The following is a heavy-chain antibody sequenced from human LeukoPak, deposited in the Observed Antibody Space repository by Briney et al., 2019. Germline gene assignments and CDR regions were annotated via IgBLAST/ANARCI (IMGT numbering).Heavy chain of an antibody. CDR1: GGSISSYY. CDR2: IYDNGNT. Sequence: PSETLSLTCTVSGGSISSYYWSWIRQPPGKGLEWIGCIYDNGNTNYNPSLKSRVTISVDTSKNQFSLKLSSVTAADTAVYYCARHMERWQQVRAFDIWGQKRELTVSS. J-gene: IGHJ3*02. V-gene: IGHV4-59*08. D-gene: IGHD5-24*01. CDR3: ARHMERWQQVRAFDI.